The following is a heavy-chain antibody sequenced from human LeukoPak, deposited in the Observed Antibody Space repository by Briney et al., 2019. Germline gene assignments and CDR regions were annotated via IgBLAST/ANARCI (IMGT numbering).Heavy chain of an antibody. V-gene: IGHV3-7*01. D-gene: IGHD3-22*01. CDR1: GFTFSSYW. CDR3: ARVTDSSGYADLGFDP. Sequence: PGGSLRLSCAASGFTFSSYWMSWVRQAPGKGLEWVANIKQDGSEKYYVDSVKGRFTISRDNAKNSLYLQMNSLRAEDTAVYYCARVTDSSGYADLGFDPWGQGTLVTVSS. J-gene: IGHJ5*02. CDR2: IKQDGSEK.